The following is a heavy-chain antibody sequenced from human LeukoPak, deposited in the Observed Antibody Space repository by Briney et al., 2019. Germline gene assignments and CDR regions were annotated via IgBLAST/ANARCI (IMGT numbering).Heavy chain of an antibody. CDR3: ARGAYFDWLLSYLDY. J-gene: IGHJ4*02. CDR2: ISGSGGST. V-gene: IGHV3-23*01. CDR1: GFTFSSYA. Sequence: PGGSLRLSCAASGFTFSSYAMSWVRQAPGKGLEWVSAISGSGGSTYYADSVKGRFTISRDNAKNTLYLQMNSLRAEDTAVYYCARGAYFDWLLSYLDYWGQGTLVTVSS. D-gene: IGHD3-9*01.